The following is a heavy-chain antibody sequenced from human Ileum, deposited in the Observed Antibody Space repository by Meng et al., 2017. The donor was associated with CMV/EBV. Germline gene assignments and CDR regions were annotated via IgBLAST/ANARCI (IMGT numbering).Heavy chain of an antibody. V-gene: IGHV3-74*01. J-gene: IGHJ4*02. CDR1: GFTFRDYY. CDR2: INNDGNTA. Sequence: GESLKISCGVSGFTFRDYYMSWIRQAPGKGLVWVSRINNDGNTADYADSVKGRFTISRDNTKHTLYLQMNSLRAEDTAVYYCARPYTGASTLPFWGQGTLVTVSS. D-gene: IGHD1-26*01. CDR3: ARPYTGASTLPF.